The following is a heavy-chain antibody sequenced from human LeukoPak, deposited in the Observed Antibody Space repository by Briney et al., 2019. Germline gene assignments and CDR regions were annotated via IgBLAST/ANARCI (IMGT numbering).Heavy chain of an antibody. CDR1: GFTFSNYW. D-gene: IGHD6-13*01. J-gene: IGHJ6*02. Sequence: PGGSLRLSCAASGFTFSNYWMSWVRQAPGKGLEWVANMYQDGSEKYYVDSVKGRFTISRDNSKNTLYLQMNSLRAEDTAVYYCARDEQQSNGMDVWGQGTTVTVSS. V-gene: IGHV3-7*01. CDR3: ARDEQQSNGMDV. CDR2: MYQDGSEK.